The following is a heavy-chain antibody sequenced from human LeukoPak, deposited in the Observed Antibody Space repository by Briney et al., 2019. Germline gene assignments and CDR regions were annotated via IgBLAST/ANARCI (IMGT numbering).Heavy chain of an antibody. Sequence: GASVKVSCKASGYTFTSYYMHWVRQAAGQGREWMGIINPSGGSTSYAQKFQGRVTMTRDMSTSTVYMELSSLRSEDTAVYYCARATGKNNWFDPWGQGTLVTVSS. CDR3: ARATGKNNWFDP. J-gene: IGHJ5*02. D-gene: IGHD3-10*01. V-gene: IGHV1-46*01. CDR1: GYTFTSYY. CDR2: INPSGGST.